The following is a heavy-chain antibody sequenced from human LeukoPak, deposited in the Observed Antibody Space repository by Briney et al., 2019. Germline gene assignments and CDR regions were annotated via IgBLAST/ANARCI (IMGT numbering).Heavy chain of an antibody. Sequence: GASVKVSCKASGGTFSSYAISWVRQAPGQGLEWMGGIIPIFGTANYAQKFQGRVTITADESTSTAYMELSSLRSEDTAVYYCARDSFSGSGSYYYYYYMDVWGKGTTVTISS. CDR2: IIPIFGTA. CDR3: ARDSFSGSGSYYYYYYMDV. V-gene: IGHV1-69*01. D-gene: IGHD3-10*01. J-gene: IGHJ6*03. CDR1: GGTFSSYA.